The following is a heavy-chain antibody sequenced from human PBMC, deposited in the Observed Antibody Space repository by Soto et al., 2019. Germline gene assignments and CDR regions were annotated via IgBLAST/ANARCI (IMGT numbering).Heavy chain of an antibody. CDR3: ARGTRDYFDATGPGYGMDV. V-gene: IGHV4-30-4*01. D-gene: IGHD3-22*01. CDR2: FYDSGTS. CDR1: GDSISDVDYY. J-gene: IGHJ6*02. Sequence: SETLSLTCTVSGDSISDVDYYWSWVRQTPREGLEWIGAFYDSGTSYYSPSLKSRMTISVDSSKNQFSLTLTSVTAADTAVYYCARGTRDYFDATGPGYGMDVWGQGTTVTVSS.